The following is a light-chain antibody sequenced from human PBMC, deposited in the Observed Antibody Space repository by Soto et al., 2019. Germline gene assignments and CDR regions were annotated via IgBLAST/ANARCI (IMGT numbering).Light chain of an antibody. Sequence: DIQMTQSPSTLSASVGGRVTITCRASQSVSSWLAWYQQKPGKAPKLLIYKASSLESGVPSRFSGSGSGTEFTLNISSLQPDDFATYYCQQYNSYPYTFGQGTKLEIK. CDR1: QSVSSW. J-gene: IGKJ2*01. CDR3: QQYNSYPYT. CDR2: KAS. V-gene: IGKV1-5*03.